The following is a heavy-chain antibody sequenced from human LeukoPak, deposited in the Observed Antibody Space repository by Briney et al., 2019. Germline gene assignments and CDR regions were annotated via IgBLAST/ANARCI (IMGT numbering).Heavy chain of an antibody. Sequence: GRSLRLSCAASGFTFDDYAMHWVRQAPGKGLEWVSGISWNSGSINYADSVKGRFTISRDNAKNSLYLQMNSLRAEDTAVYYCARAQDALGYCSSTSCSFPGYWGQGTLVTVSS. D-gene: IGHD2-2*01. CDR3: ARAQDALGYCSSTSCSFPGY. CDR1: GFTFDDYA. CDR2: ISWNSGSI. J-gene: IGHJ4*02. V-gene: IGHV3-9*01.